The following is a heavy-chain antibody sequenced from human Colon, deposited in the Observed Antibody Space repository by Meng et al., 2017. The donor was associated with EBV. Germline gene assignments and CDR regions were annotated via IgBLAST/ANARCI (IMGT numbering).Heavy chain of an antibody. CDR2: IHHSGGA. D-gene: IGHD2-21*01. V-gene: IGHV4-30-4*01. CDR1: GGSMSSGNYY. J-gene: IGHJ4*02. Sequence: QVQLQESGPGLVEPSQTLSLTCTVSGGSMSSGNYYWSWIRRPPGKGLEWIGYIHHSGGAYYNPSLKSRVSISVDTSKNQFSLNLNSMTAADTAVYYCASFDHIPRRNYFDYWGQGTLVTVSS. CDR3: ASFDHIPRRNYFDY.